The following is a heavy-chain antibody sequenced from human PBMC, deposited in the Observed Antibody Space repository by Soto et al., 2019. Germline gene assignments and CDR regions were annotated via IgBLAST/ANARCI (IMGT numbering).Heavy chain of an antibody. J-gene: IGHJ1*01. V-gene: IGHV3-48*01. CDR2: ISTGSSNI. CDR1: GVTFSNYG. CDR3: ARDLEQWLVPEYFQH. D-gene: IGHD6-19*01. Sequence: GGSLRLSCAASGVTFSNYGMNWVRQAPGKRLEWVSYISTGSSNIYYADSVKGRFTISRDNAKNSLYLQMNSLRAEDTAVYYCARDLEQWLVPEYFQHWGQGTLVTVSS.